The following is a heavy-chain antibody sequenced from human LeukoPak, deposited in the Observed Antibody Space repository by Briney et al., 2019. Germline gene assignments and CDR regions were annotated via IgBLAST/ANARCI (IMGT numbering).Heavy chain of an antibody. V-gene: IGHV1-8*01. CDR2: MNPNSGNT. CDR3: ARAPLELGDWFDP. J-gene: IGHJ5*02. Sequence: ASVKVSCKASGYTFTSYDINWVRQATGQGLEWMGRMNPNSGNTGYAQKFQGRVTMTRDMSTSTVYMELSSLRSEDTAVYYCARAPLELGDWFDPWGQGTLVTVSS. CDR1: GYTFTSYD. D-gene: IGHD1-7*01.